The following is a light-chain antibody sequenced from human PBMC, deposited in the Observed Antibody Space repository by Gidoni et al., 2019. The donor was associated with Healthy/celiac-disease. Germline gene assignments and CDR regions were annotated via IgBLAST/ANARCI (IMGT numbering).Light chain of an antibody. V-gene: IGKV2-28*01. J-gene: IGKJ1*01. CDR3: MQALQTPRT. CDR2: WGS. CDR1: QSLLHSNGYNY. Sequence: DIGRTQSPLSLPVTPGEPASISCRSSQSLLHSNGYNYLDWYLQKPGQSPQLLIYWGSNRASGVPDRFSGSGSGTDFTLKISRVEAEDVGVYYCMQALQTPRTFGQGTKVEIK.